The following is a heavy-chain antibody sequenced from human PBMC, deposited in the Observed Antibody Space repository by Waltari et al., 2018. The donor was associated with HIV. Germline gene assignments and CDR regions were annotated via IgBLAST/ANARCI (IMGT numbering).Heavy chain of an antibody. CDR1: GCSISSSSYY. CDR2: IYYSGST. CDR3: ARRVLSSGWHRGFDY. D-gene: IGHD6-19*01. J-gene: IGHJ4*02. V-gene: IGHV4-39*07. Sequence: QLQLQESGPGLVKPSETLSLTCPVSGCSISSSSYYWGWIRQPPGKGLEWIGSIYYSGSTYYNPSLKSRVTISVDTSKNQFSLKLSSVTAADTAVYYCARRVLSSGWHRGFDYWGQGTLVTVSS.